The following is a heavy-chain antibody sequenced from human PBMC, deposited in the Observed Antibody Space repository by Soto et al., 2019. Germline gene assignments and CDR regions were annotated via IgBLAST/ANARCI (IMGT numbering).Heavy chain of an antibody. CDR2: IHHSGTT. J-gene: IGHJ4*01. Sequence: QVLLQESGPGLVKASQTLSLDCTVSGDPIGSGDFYWTWISQTPERGLEWIGNIHHSGTTSYNPSLGSRRSISMDTSRNVFSLSLTSVTVADTAVYFCARDLIVFDTTGFHFWGRGILVSV. CDR3: ARDLIVFDTTGFHF. V-gene: IGHV4-30-4*01. CDR1: GDPIGSGDFY. D-gene: IGHD3-9*01.